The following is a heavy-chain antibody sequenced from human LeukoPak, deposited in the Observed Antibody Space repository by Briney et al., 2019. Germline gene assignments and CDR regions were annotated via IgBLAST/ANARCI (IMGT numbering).Heavy chain of an antibody. CDR1: GYTFTSYG. CDR2: ISAYNGNT. Sequence: ASVKVSCKASGYTFTSYGISWVRQAPGQGLEWIGWISAYNGNTNYAQKLQGRVTMTTDTSTSTAYMELRSLRSDDTAVYYCARDLPYCSSTSCSMVNWFDPWGQGTLVTVSS. J-gene: IGHJ5*02. CDR3: ARDLPYCSSTSCSMVNWFDP. D-gene: IGHD2-2*01. V-gene: IGHV1-18*01.